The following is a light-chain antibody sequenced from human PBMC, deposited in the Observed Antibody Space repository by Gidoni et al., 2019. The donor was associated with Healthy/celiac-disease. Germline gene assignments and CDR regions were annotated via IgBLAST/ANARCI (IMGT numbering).Light chain of an antibody. J-gene: IGKJ1*01. CDR2: KAS. CDR3: QQYNSYWT. CDR1: QSISSW. V-gene: IGKV1-5*03. Sequence: DIQMTQSPSTLSASVGARVTITCRASQSISSWLAWYQQKPGKAPKLLIYKASSLESGVPSRCSGRGSGTEFTLTISSLQPDDFATYYCQQYNSYWTCGQXTKVEIK.